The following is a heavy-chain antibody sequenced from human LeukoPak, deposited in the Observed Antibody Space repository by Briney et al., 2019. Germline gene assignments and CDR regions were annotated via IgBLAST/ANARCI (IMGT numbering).Heavy chain of an antibody. CDR1: GFTFSSYS. V-gene: IGHV3-53*01. CDR3: ARVTWPYAFDI. J-gene: IGHJ3*02. CDR2: IYSGGST. D-gene: IGHD5-12*01. Sequence: GGSLRLSCAASGFTFSSYSMNWVRQAPGKGLEWVSVIYSGGSTYYADSVRGRFTISRDNSKNTLYLQMNSLRAEDTAVYYCARVTWPYAFDIWGQGTMVTVSS.